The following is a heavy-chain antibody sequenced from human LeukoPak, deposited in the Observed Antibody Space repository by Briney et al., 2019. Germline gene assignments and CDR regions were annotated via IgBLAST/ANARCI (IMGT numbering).Heavy chain of an antibody. CDR1: GGSISSYY. V-gene: IGHV4-59*01. Sequence: ASETLSLTCTVSGGSISSYYRSWIRQPPGKGLEWIGYIYYSGSTNYNPSLKSRVTISVDTSKNQFSLKLSSVTAADTAVYYCARRYCSSTSCYFHFDYWGQGTLVTVSS. D-gene: IGHD2-2*01. CDR2: IYYSGST. CDR3: ARRYCSSTSCYFHFDY. J-gene: IGHJ4*02.